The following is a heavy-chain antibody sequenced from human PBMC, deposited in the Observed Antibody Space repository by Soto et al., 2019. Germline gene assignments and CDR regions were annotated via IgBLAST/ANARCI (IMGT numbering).Heavy chain of an antibody. D-gene: IGHD3-22*01. CDR2: MSYDGSNK. V-gene: IGHV3-30*18. J-gene: IGHJ4*02. CDR3: AKADSIVALGTHDY. Sequence: GGSLRLSCVASAFTFSNYAMHWVRQAPGKGLEWVAVMSYDGSNKYYVDSVKGRFTISRDNSKNTMYLQMNSLRSEDTAVYYCAKADSIVALGTHDYWGQGTLVTVSS. CDR1: AFTFSNYA.